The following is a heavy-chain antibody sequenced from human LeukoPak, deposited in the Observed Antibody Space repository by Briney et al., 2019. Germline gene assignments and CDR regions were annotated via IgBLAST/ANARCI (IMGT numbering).Heavy chain of an antibody. D-gene: IGHD6-13*01. V-gene: IGHV3-20*04. J-gene: IGHJ4*02. CDR1: GFTFADYV. CDR2: INWSGDNT. Sequence: GGSLRLSCEDSGFTFADYVLSWVRQAPGKGPQWVAGINWSGDNTFYADSVKGRFTISRDNTKKTLYLQMDNLRGDDTATYYCARDLSSNWSNLGYWGQGTLVTVSS. CDR3: ARDLSSNWSNLGY.